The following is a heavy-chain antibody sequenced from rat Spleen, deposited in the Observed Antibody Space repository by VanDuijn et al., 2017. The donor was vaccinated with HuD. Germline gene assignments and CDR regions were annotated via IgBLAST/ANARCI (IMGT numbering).Heavy chain of an antibody. V-gene: IGHV5-58*01. CDR1: GFTFNNYW. J-gene: IGHJ2*01. CDR2: IIYDGTRT. CDR3: ATFDSYKGFAY. D-gene: IGHD1-2*01. Sequence: EVQLVESGGGLVQPGRSLKLSCVASGFTFNNYWMSWTRQAPKKGLEWVATIIYDGTRTHYRDSVKGRFTISRDNAENTVYLQMNSLRSEDTATYYCATFDSYKGFAYWGQGVMVTVSS.